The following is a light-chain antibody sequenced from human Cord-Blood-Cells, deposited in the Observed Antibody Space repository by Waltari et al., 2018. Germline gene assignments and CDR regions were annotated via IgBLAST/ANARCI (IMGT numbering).Light chain of an antibody. V-gene: IGKV1-39*01. Sequence: DIQMTQSPSALSAFVEDRVTITCRASQSLSSYLYWYQQKLGKAPKLLISASSSLQSGGPARFSGSGSWTDFTLTISSLQPEDFAPYYCQQSYSTPRPFGQGTKLEIK. CDR3: QQSYSTPRP. CDR1: QSLSSY. J-gene: IGKJ2*01. CDR2: ASS.